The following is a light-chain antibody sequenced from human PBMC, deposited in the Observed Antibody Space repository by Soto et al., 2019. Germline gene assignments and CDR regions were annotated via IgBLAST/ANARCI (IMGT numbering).Light chain of an antibody. CDR3: QQYNSYSWT. J-gene: IGKJ1*01. CDR2: AAS. V-gene: IGKV1D-16*01. CDR1: QGIRSW. Sequence: DIQMTQSPSLVSASVGDRVTITCRASQGIRSWLSWYQQKPGKAPKLLIYAASRLQSGVPSRFSGSGSGTEFTLTISSLQPDDFATYYCQQYNSYSWTFGQGTKVDI.